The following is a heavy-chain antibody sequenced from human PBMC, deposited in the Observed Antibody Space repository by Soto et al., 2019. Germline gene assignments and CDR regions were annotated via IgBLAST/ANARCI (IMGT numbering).Heavy chain of an antibody. V-gene: IGHV4-34*01. J-gene: IGHJ4*02. Sequence: PSETLSLTCAVYGGSFSGYYWSWIRQPPGKGLEWIGEINHRGSTNYNPSLKSRVTISVDTSKNQFSLKLSSVTAADTAVYYCARGARSIAAAGKLFDYWGQGTLVTVSS. D-gene: IGHD6-13*01. CDR3: ARGARSIAAAGKLFDY. CDR2: INHRGST. CDR1: GGSFSGYY.